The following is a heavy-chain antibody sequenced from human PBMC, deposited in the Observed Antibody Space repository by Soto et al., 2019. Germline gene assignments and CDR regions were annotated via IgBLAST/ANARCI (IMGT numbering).Heavy chain of an antibody. J-gene: IGHJ6*02. CDR3: AADRNYDSSGSNV. CDR1: GFTFTSSA. CDR2: IVVGSGNT. V-gene: IGHV1-58*01. D-gene: IGHD3-22*01. Sequence: SVKVSFKASGFTFTSSAVQWLRQARGQRLEWIGWIVVGSGNTNYAQKFQERVTITRDMSTSTAYMELSSLRSEDTAVYYCAADRNYDSSGSNVWGQGTTVTVSS.